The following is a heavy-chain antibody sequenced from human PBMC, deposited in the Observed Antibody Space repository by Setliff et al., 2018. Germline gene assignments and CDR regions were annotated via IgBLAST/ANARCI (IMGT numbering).Heavy chain of an antibody. V-gene: IGHV4-39*01. CDR1: GGSISSSSYY. Sequence: SETLSLTCTVSGGSISSSSYYWGWIRQPPGKGLEWIGSIYYRGSTSYNSSLKSRVSISVDTSKNQFSLNLNAVTAADTAVYYCATLTGDRGVDYWGQGRLVTVSS. D-gene: IGHD7-27*01. CDR2: IYYRGST. CDR3: ATLTGDRGVDY. J-gene: IGHJ4*02.